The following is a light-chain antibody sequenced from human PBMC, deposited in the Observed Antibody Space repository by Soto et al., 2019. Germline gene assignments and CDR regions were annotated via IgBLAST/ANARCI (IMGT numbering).Light chain of an antibody. Sequence: DIQMTQSPSTLSASVGDRVTITCRASQSISGWLAWYQQKPGEAPRLLIYEASTLGSGVPSRFSGSGSGTEFSLTISSLQPSDFATYYCQQYKDYVLTFXGGTKADIK. CDR3: QQYKDYVLT. J-gene: IGKJ4*01. CDR2: EAS. V-gene: IGKV1-5*01. CDR1: QSISGW.